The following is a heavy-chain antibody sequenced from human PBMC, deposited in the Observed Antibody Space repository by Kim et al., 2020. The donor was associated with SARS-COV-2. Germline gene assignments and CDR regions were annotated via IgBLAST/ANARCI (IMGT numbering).Heavy chain of an antibody. CDR3: AKGRGSSSTWNFDY. Sequence: GGSLRLSCAASGFTFSSYAMTWVRQAPGKGLEWVSAITGSGDRTYYADSVKDRFTISRGNSENTLFLQMNSLRAEDTAIYYCAKGRGSSSTWNFDYWGLGTPVTVSS. V-gene: IGHV3-23*01. CDR1: GFTFSSYA. J-gene: IGHJ4*02. CDR2: ITGSGDRT. D-gene: IGHD2-2*01.